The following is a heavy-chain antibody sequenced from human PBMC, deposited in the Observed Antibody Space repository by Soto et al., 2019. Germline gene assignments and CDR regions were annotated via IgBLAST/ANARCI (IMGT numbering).Heavy chain of an antibody. CDR3: VRDRSAMVPTSIDY. Sequence: EVQLVESGGGLVQPGGSLRLSCAASGFTFSSYEMNWVRQAAGKGLEWVSYISYSGRPTDYADSVKGRFTISRDNAKNSLYLQMNSLRAEDTAVYYCVRDRSAMVPTSIDYWGHGTLVTVSS. D-gene: IGHD5-18*01. V-gene: IGHV3-48*03. CDR2: ISYSGRPT. CDR1: GFTFSSYE. J-gene: IGHJ4*01.